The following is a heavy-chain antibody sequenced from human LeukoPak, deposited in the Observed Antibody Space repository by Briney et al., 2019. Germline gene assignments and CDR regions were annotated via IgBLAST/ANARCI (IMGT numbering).Heavy chain of an antibody. J-gene: IGHJ4*02. D-gene: IGHD3-9*01. CDR2: IKEDGSVK. CDR3: AKDRNTGYYYFDF. Sequence: PGGSLRLSCEASGFTFSNYWMSWVRQAPGKGLEWLANIKEDGSVKYYVDSVKGRFTISRDNAKNLLFLQMNSLRAEDTAVYYCAKDRNTGYYYFDFWGQGTLVTVSS. CDR1: GFTFSNYW. V-gene: IGHV3-7*03.